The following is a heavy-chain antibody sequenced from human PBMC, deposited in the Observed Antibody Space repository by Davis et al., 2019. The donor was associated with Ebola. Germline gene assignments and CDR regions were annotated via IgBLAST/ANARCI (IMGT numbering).Heavy chain of an antibody. J-gene: IGHJ4*02. Sequence: ASVKVSCKASGYTFTSYGISWVRQAPGQGLEWMGWISAYNGNTNYAQKLQGRVTMTTDTSTSTAYMELRSLRSDDTAVYYCARVSRRVVPAAIGGGADPDYWGQGTLVTVSS. CDR2: ISAYNGNT. V-gene: IGHV1-18*04. D-gene: IGHD2-2*02. CDR1: GYTFTSYG. CDR3: ARVSRRVVPAAIGGGADPDY.